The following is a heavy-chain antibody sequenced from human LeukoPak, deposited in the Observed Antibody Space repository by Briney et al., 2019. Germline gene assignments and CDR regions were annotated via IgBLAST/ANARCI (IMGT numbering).Heavy chain of an antibody. CDR3: AREGWDTSGYYYCDF. CDR1: GFTFGSYE. CDR2: ISSSGRSI. V-gene: IGHV3-48*03. D-gene: IGHD3-22*01. Sequence: GGSLRLSCAGSGFTFGSYEMNWVRQAPGKGLEWVSYISSSGRSIYYADSVKGRFTITRDNAGNSLFLQMNSLRAEDTDVYFCAREGWDTSGYYYCDFWGQGTLVTVSS. J-gene: IGHJ4*02.